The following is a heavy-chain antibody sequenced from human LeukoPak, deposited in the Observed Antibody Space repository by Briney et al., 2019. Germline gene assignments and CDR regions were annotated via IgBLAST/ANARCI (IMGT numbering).Heavy chain of an antibody. CDR3: AREGYYGSGSPPSLYFDY. J-gene: IGHJ4*02. CDR1: GFTFRNYV. CDR2: TSSDLNVK. V-gene: IGHV3-30-3*01. Sequence: GGSLRLSCAASGFTFRNYVIHWVRQAPGKGLEWVAVTSSDLNVKLYADSVKGRFIISRDNSRSTLYLQMNSLRPEDTAIYYCAREGYYGSGSPPSLYFDYWGQGTLVTVSS. D-gene: IGHD3-10*01.